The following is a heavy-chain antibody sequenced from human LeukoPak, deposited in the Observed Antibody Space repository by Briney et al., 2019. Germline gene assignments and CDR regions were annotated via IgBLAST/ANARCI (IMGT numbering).Heavy chain of an antibody. D-gene: IGHD3-22*01. J-gene: IGHJ3*02. CDR3: ARLYVNYYDSSGYYDDAFDI. CDR2: INPNSGGT. Sequence: ASVKVSCKASGYTFTGYYMHWVRQAPGQGLEWMGWINPNSGGTNYAQKFQGWVTMTRDTSISTAYMELSRLRSDDTAVYYCARLYVNYYDSSGYYDDAFDIWGQGTMVTVSS. CDR1: GYTFTGYY. V-gene: IGHV1-2*04.